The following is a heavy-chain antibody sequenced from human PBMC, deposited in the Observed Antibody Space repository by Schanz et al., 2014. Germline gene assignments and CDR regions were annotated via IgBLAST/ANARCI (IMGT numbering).Heavy chain of an antibody. CDR2: INQAASVQ. J-gene: IGHJ4*02. CDR1: RFTFNAYD. CDR3: VKIGYTHWSLDD. V-gene: IGHV3-7*01. D-gene: IGHD6-13*01. Sequence: PGGSLRLSCAASRFTFNAYDMYWIRQAPGKGLEWVAAINQAASVQYYVDSVKGRFTISRDDAKNSHYLQMNSLRVEDTAVFYCVKIGYTHWSLDDWGQGILVTVSS.